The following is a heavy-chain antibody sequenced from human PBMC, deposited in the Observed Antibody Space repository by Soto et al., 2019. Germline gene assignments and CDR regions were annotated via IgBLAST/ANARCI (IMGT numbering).Heavy chain of an antibody. D-gene: IGHD4-17*01. CDR2: IWYDGSNK. Sequence: GGSLRLSCAASGFTFSSYGMHWVRQAPGKGLEWVAVIWYDGSNKYYADSVKGRFTISRDNSKNTLYLQMNSLRAEDTAVYYCARERLTTVTFPLDYWGQGTLVTVSS. CDR1: GFTFSSYG. V-gene: IGHV3-33*01. CDR3: ARERLTTVTFPLDY. J-gene: IGHJ4*02.